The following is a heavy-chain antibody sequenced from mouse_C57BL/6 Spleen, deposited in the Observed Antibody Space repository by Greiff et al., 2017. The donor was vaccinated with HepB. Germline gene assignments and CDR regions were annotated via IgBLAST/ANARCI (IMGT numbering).Heavy chain of an antibody. CDR2: IDPSDSYT. CDR1: GYTFTSYW. V-gene: IGHV1-59*01. CDR3: AGYGGLRSWFAD. J-gene: IGHJ3*01. D-gene: IGHD2-4*01. Sequence: QVQLQQPGAELVRPGTSVKLSCKASGYTFTSYWMHWVKQRPGQGLEWIGVIDPSDSYTNYNQKFKGKATLTVDKSSSTAYMQLISLTSEDSAVYYCAGYGGLRSWFADWGKGTLVTVSA.